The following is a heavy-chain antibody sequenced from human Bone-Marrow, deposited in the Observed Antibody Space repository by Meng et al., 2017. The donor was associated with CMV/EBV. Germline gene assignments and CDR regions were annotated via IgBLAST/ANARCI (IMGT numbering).Heavy chain of an antibody. D-gene: IGHD2-2*01. CDR3: AKERCSSTSCYRVFDY. J-gene: IGHJ4*02. Sequence: LSLTCAASGFTFSSYAMSWVRQAPGKGLEWVSVFQSGGSSTYYADSVKGRFTISRENSKNTLYLQMNSLRAEDTAVYYCAKERCSSTSCYRVFDYWGQGTLVTVSS. CDR2: FQSGGSST. CDR1: GFTFSSYA. V-gene: IGHV3-23*03.